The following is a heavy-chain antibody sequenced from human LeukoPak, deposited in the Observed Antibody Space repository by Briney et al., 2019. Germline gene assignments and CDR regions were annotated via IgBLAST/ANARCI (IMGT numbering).Heavy chain of an antibody. CDR1: GGSFSGYY. Sequence: SGTLSLTCAVYGGSFSGYYWSWIRQPPGKGLEWIGEINHSGSTNYNPSLKSRVTISVDTSKNQFSLKLSSVTAADTAVYYCARGQYYYDSSGYYYYFDYWGQGTLVTVSS. J-gene: IGHJ4*02. V-gene: IGHV4-34*01. CDR2: INHSGST. CDR3: ARGQYYYDSSGYYYYFDY. D-gene: IGHD3-22*01.